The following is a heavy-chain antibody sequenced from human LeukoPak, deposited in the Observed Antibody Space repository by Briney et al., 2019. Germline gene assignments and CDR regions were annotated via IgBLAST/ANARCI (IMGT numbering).Heavy chain of an antibody. D-gene: IGHD2-21*02. J-gene: IGHJ4*02. CDR2: IQFDGRNE. V-gene: IGHV3-30*02. Sequence: GSLRLSCVASGVTFSIFGMHWVRQAPGKGLEWVAYIQFDGRNERYADSVKGRFTISRDNSRNTLYLQMNTLKVEDTAVYYCAKKKPGNGDRLDYWGQGTLLTVSS. CDR1: GVTFSIFG. CDR3: AKKKPGNGDRLDY.